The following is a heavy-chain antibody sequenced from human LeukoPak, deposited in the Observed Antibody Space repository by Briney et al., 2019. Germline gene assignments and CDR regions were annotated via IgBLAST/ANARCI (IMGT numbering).Heavy chain of an antibody. CDR2: ISYDGRIK. CDR1: GFAFSSYA. V-gene: IGHV3-30-3*01. Sequence: GRSLRLSCAASGFAFSSYAIHWVRQAPGKGLEWVSFISYDGRIKYYADSVKGRLTISRDNSKNTLYLQMNSLRAEDTAVYYCATLYGDYNWYFDLWGRGTLVTVSS. D-gene: IGHD4-17*01. J-gene: IGHJ2*01. CDR3: ATLYGDYNWYFDL.